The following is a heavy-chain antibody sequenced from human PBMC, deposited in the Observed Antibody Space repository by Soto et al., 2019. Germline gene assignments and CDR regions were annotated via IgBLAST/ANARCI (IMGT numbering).Heavy chain of an antibody. D-gene: IGHD6-13*01. V-gene: IGHV3-30*18. J-gene: IGHJ4*01. CDR2: ISYDGSNK. CDR3: AKDIEPPGLFFDY. CDR1: GFTFSSYG. Sequence: PGGSLRLSCAASGFTFSSYGMHGVRQAPGKGLEWVAVISYDGSNKYYADSVKGRFTISRDNSKNTLYLQMISLRVEDTAVYYCAKDIEPPGLFFDYWGQGTLVTVSS.